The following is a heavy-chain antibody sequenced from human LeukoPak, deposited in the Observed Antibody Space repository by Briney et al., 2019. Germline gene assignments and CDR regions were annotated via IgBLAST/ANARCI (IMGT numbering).Heavy chain of an antibody. V-gene: IGHV1-2*02. D-gene: IGHD1-26*01. CDR1: GYSFTGYY. CDR2: INPNTGVT. CDR3: ARDGIRGLHSGMDV. J-gene: IGHJ6*02. Sequence: GASVKVSCKTSGYSFTGYYMHWVRQAPGQGLEWMGWINPNTGVTNYAQKFQGRDTMTRDTSITTAYMDLSSLRSDDTAVYYCARDGIRGLHSGMDVWGQGTTVTVSS.